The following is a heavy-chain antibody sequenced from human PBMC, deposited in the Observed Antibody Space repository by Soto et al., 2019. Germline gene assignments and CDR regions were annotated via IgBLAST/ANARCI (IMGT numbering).Heavy chain of an antibody. CDR3: ASSYFDY. CDR2: ISYDGSNK. Sequence: ESGGGVVQPGRSLRLSCAASGFTFSSYGMHWVRQAPGKGLEWVAVISYDGSNKYYADSVKGRFTISRDNSKNTLYLQMNSLRAEDTAVYYCASSYFDYWGQGTLVTVSS. J-gene: IGHJ4*02. CDR1: GFTFSSYG. V-gene: IGHV3-30*03.